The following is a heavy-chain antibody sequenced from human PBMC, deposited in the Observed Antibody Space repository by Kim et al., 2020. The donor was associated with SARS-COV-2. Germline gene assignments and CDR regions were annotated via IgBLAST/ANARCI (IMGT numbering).Heavy chain of an antibody. D-gene: IGHD3-22*01. Sequence: ASVKVSCKASGYTFTGYYMHWVRQAPGQGLEWMGWINPNSGGTNYAQKFQGRVTMTRDTSISTAYMELSRLRSDDTAVYYCARGTRRITMIVVVITDWYFDLWGRGTLVTVSS. CDR1: GYTFTGYY. J-gene: IGHJ2*01. CDR3: ARGTRRITMIVVVITDWYFDL. CDR2: INPNSGGT. V-gene: IGHV1-2*02.